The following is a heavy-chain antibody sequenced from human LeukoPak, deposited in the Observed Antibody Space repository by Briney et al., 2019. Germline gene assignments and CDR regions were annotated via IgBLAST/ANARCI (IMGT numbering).Heavy chain of an antibody. CDR3: AKRGSGTLLPTYYYYMDV. D-gene: IGHD2-15*01. CDR2: ISGNAVAT. V-gene: IGHV3-23*01. Sequence: GGSLRLSRAASGFTFSNFGMSWVRQAPGKGLEWVSTISGNAVATYYADSVKGRFTISRDNSKNTLYLQINSLEAEDTAIYYCAKRGSGTLLPTYYYYMDVWGKGTTVTVSS. CDR1: GFTFSNFG. J-gene: IGHJ6*03.